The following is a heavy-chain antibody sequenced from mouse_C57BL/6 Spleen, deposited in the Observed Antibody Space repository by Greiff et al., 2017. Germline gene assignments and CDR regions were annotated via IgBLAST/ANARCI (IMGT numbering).Heavy chain of an antibody. J-gene: IGHJ4*01. CDR2: ISSGSSTI. CDR3: ARKGDYAMDY. Sequence: EVMLVESGGGLVKPGGSLKLSCAASGFTFSDYGMHWVRQAPEKGLEWVAYISSGSSTIYYADTVKGRFTISRDNAKNTLFLQMTSLRSDDTAMYYCARKGDYAMDYWGQGTSVTVSS. V-gene: IGHV5-17*01. CDR1: GFTFSDYG.